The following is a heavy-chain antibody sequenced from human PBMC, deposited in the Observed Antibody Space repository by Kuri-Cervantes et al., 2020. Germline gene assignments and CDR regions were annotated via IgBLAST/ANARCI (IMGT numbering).Heavy chain of an antibody. CDR2: IYHSGST. J-gene: IGHJ6*03. D-gene: IGHD2-2*01. Sequence: SQTLSLTCAVSGYSISSGYYWGWIRQPPGKGLEWIGSIYHSGSTYYNPSLKSRVTISVDTSKNQFSLKLSSVTAAETAVYYCARGGKEIVVEPGAMGIYYYYYMDVWGKGTTVTVSS. CDR3: ARGGKEIVVEPGAMGIYYYYYMDV. CDR1: GYSISSGYY. V-gene: IGHV4-38-2*01.